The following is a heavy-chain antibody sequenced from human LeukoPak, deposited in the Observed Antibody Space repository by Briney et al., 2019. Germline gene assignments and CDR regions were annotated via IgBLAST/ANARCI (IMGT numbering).Heavy chain of an antibody. CDR2: IDPDSGGP. D-gene: IGHD3-22*01. J-gene: IGHJ4*02. CDR3: ARVPFYNDYYFDY. V-gene: IGHV1-2*06. Sequence: GASVKVSCKASGYIFIGYYIHWVRQAPGQGLEWMGRIDPDSGGPVYAQKFQGRVTMTRDTSISTAYMDLSSLKSDDTAVYFCARVPFYNDYYFDYWGLGTLVTVSS. CDR1: GYIFIGYY.